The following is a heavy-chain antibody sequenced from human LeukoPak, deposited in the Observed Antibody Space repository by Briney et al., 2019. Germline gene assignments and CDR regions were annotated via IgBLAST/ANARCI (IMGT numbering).Heavy chain of an antibody. J-gene: IGHJ4*02. V-gene: IGHV3-23*01. CDR1: GFPSSSYA. CDR3: AKDRSSITSCSNY. CDR2: ISGSSGST. D-gene: IGHD2-2*01. Sequence: GGSLRLSCAASGFPSSSYAMTWVRQAPGKGLEWVSAISGSSGSTYYADSVKGRFTISRDSSKNTLYLQMNSLRAEDTAVYYCAKDRSSITSCSNYWGQGTLVTVSS.